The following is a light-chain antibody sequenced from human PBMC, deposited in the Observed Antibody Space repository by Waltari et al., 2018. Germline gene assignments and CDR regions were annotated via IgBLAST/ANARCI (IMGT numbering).Light chain of an antibody. J-gene: IGKJ5*01. Sequence: EIVLTQSPGTLSLSPGESATLSCRASQSLNNNYVAWYQQKPGQAPRLLIYGASSRATGIPDRFSGSESGTDFTLTISRLEPEDFAVYYCQQYENSPFTFGQGTRLEIK. CDR1: QSLNNNY. V-gene: IGKV3-20*01. CDR3: QQYENSPFT. CDR2: GAS.